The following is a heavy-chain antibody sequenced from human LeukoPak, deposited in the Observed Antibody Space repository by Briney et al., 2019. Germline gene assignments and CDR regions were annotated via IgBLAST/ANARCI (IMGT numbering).Heavy chain of an antibody. V-gene: IGHV1-8*01. J-gene: IGHJ6*03. CDR3: ARCVAYYDFWSDNYYYMDV. D-gene: IGHD3-3*01. CDR1: GYTFTSYD. Sequence: ASVKVSCKASGYTFTSYDINWVRHATGQGLEWMGWMNPNSGNTGYAQKFQGRVTMTRNTSISTAYMELSSLRSEDTAVHYCARCVAYYDFWSDNYYYMDVWGKGTTVTVSS. CDR2: MNPNSGNT.